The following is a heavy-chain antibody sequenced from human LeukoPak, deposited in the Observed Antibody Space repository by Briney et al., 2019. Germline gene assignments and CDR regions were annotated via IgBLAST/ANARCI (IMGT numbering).Heavy chain of an antibody. CDR1: GFTVRSNS. Sequence: GGSLSLSGAASGFTVRSNSMSWVGPAPGKGLDGVSVIYSGGSTYYADSVKGRFTISRDNSKNTLYLQMNSLRAEDTAVYYCARGKSNGYSSDYWGQGTLVTVSS. CDR3: ARGKSNGYSSDY. J-gene: IGHJ4*02. V-gene: IGHV3-53*01. D-gene: IGHD6-13*01. CDR2: IYSGGST.